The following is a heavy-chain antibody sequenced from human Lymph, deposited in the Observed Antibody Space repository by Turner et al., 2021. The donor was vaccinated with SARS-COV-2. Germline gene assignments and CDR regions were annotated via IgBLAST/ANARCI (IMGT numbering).Heavy chain of an antibody. CDR3: AKGVRGAMIVVVIPYFDY. CDR2: ISGSGGET. CDR1: GFTFSRYA. D-gene: IGHD3-22*01. Sequence: EVQLLESGGGLVQPGGSLRLSCSDSGFTFSRYAMSWVRQAPGKGLGWVSTISGSGGETVCADTVKGRFTISRDNSKNTLYLQMSSLRAKDTAVYYCAKGVRGAMIVVVIPYFDYWGQGTLVTVSS. V-gene: IGHV3-23*01. J-gene: IGHJ4*02.